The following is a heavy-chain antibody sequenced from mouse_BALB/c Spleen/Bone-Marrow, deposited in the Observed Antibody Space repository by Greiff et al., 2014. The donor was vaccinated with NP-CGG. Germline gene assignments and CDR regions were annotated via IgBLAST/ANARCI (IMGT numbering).Heavy chain of an antibody. D-gene: IGHD2-3*01. CDR2: IYPGDGDT. J-gene: IGHJ4*01. V-gene: IGHV1-82*01. CDR3: ARSDGYRAMDY. CDR1: GYAFSSSW. Sequence: QVQLQQSGPELVKPGASVKISCKASGYAFSSSWMNWVKQRPGQGLEWIGRIYPGDGDTNYNGKFKGKATLTADKSSSTAHMQLSSLTSVDSAVYFCARSDGYRAMDYWGQGTSVSVSS.